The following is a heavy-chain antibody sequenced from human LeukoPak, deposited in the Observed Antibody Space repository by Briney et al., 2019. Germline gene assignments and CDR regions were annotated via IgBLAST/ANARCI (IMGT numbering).Heavy chain of an antibody. D-gene: IGHD4-17*01. CDR2: IRYDGSNK. V-gene: IGHV3-30*02. Sequence: GGSLRLSCEASGFTFSSYGMHWVRQAPGKGLEWVAFIRYDGSNKYYADSVKGRFTISRDNSKNTLYLQMNSLRAEDTAVYYCAKLRNDAFDIWGQGTMVTVSS. J-gene: IGHJ3*02. CDR1: GFTFSSYG. CDR3: AKLRNDAFDI.